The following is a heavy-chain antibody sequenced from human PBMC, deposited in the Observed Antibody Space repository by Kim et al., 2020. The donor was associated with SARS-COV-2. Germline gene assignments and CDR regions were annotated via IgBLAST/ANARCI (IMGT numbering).Heavy chain of an antibody. J-gene: IGHJ1*01. CDR1: GGSFTGYY. D-gene: IGHD3-10*01. CDR3: ARGYGLNPVF. V-gene: IGHV4-34*01. Sequence: SETLSLTCAVYGGSFTGYYWSWIRQAPGKGLEWIGEINYSGSTNYNPSLKSRLTISVDTSKNQFSLKLTSVTAADTAVYYCARGYGLNPVFWGPGTLVTVSS. CDR2: INYSGST.